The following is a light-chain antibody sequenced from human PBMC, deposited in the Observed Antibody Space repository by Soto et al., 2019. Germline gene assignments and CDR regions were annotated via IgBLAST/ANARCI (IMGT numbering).Light chain of an antibody. CDR1: SNDIGSYNY. J-gene: IGLJ1*01. V-gene: IGLV2-14*01. CDR3: SSYTSSSTYV. CDR2: EVS. Sequence: QSALTQPTSVSGSPGQSITISCTGNSNDIGSYNYVSWYQQHPGKAPKLMIYEVSNRPSGVSNRFSGSKSGNTASLTISGLQAEDEADYYCSSYTSSSTYVFGTGTKVTVL.